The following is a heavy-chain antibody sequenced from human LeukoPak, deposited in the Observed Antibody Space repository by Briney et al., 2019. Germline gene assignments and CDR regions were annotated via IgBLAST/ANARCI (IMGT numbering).Heavy chain of an antibody. V-gene: IGHV3-23*01. CDR2: ISGSGGST. Sequence: GGSLRLSCAASGFTFSSYAMSWVRQAPGKGLEWVSAISGSGGSTYYADSVKGRFTISRDNFKNTLYLQMNSLRAEDTAVYYCAKDIVVVPAAMVCDYWGQGTLVTVSS. CDR3: AKDIVVVPAAMVCDY. J-gene: IGHJ4*02. CDR1: GFTFSSYA. D-gene: IGHD2-2*01.